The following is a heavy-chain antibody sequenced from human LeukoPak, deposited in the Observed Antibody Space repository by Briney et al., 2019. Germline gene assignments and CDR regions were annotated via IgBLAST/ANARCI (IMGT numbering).Heavy chain of an antibody. Sequence: SETLSLTCTVSGGSISSYYWSWIRQPPGKGLEWIGYIYYSGSTNYNPSLKSRVTISVDTSKNQFSLKLSSVTAADTAVYYCARARYDSSGYYYHFDYWGQGTLVTVSS. CDR2: IYYSGST. J-gene: IGHJ4*02. CDR1: GGSISSYY. CDR3: ARARYDSSGYYYHFDY. V-gene: IGHV4-59*01. D-gene: IGHD3-22*01.